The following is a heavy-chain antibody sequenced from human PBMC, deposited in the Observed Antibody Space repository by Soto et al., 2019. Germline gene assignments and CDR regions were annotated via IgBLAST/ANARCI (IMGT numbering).Heavy chain of an antibody. CDR1: GSTFTSYG. J-gene: IGHJ3*02. V-gene: IGHV1-18*04. CDR3: ACYCLALLPTRPSVAFDI. Sequence: GPSVKVSCKASGSTFTSYGISWVRQAPGQGLEWMGWISAYNGNTNYAQKLQGRVTMTTDTSTSTAYMELRSLRSDDTAVYYCACYCLALLPTRPSVAFDIWGQGTMVTVSS. CDR2: ISAYNGNT. D-gene: IGHD2-15*01.